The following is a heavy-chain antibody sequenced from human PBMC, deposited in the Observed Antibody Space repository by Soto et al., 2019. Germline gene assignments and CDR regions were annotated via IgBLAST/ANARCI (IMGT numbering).Heavy chain of an antibody. V-gene: IGHV3-7*01. J-gene: IGHJ4*02. D-gene: IGHD4-4*01. CDR1: GFTVSDSC. Sequence: XGSLRLSFTAPGFTVSDSCMTWVRQAPGKGLEWVARIKPDESEKKYADSVKGRFSISRDNAKNSMYLQMDSLRGEDTAVYYCVRGGSNYASWGQRTLVTVSS. CDR3: VRGGSNYAS. CDR2: IKPDESEK.